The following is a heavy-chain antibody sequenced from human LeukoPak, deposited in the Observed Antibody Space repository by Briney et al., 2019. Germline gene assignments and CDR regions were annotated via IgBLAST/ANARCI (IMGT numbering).Heavy chain of an antibody. D-gene: IGHD3-16*02. Sequence: ASVKVSRKASGYTFTSYAMHWVRQAPGQRLEWMGWINAGNGNTKYSQKFQGRVTITRDTSASTAYMELSSLRSEDTAVYYCARAVTYYDYVWGSYRFNWFDPWGQGTLVTVSS. CDR1: GYTFTSYA. V-gene: IGHV1-3*01. J-gene: IGHJ5*02. CDR2: INAGNGNT. CDR3: ARAVTYYDYVWGSYRFNWFDP.